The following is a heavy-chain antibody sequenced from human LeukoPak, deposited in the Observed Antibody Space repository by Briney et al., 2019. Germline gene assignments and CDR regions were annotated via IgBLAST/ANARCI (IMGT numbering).Heavy chain of an antibody. J-gene: IGHJ1*01. CDR3: ARDHYDILTGYYGEYLQH. CDR1: GFTVSSNY. V-gene: IGHV3-66*01. Sequence: GGSLRLSCAASGFTVSSNYMSWVRQAPGKGLEWVSVIYSGGSTYYADSVKGRFTISRDNSKNTLYLQMNSLRAEDTAVYYCARDHYDILTGYYGEYLQHWGQGTLVTVSS. D-gene: IGHD3-9*01. CDR2: IYSGGST.